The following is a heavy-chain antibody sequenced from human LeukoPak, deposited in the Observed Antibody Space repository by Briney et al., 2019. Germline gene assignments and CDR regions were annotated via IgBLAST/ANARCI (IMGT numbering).Heavy chain of an antibody. CDR3: ARGGYCGGDCYFYY. CDR2: IYHSGST. V-gene: IGHV4-59*08. D-gene: IGHD2-21*02. J-gene: IGHJ4*02. Sequence: SETLSLTCTVSGGSISSYYWSWIRQPPGKGLEWIGYIYHSGSTKYNPSLKSRVTISVDTSKNQFSLKLSSVTAADTAVYYCARGGYCGGDCYFYYWGQGTLVTVSS. CDR1: GGSISSYY.